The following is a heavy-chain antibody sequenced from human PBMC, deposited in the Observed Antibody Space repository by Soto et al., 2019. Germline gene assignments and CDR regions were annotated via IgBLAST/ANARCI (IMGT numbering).Heavy chain of an antibody. CDR2: ITPFSGGV. J-gene: IGHJ4*02. V-gene: IGHV1-45*02. CDR3: ASGGAGSGPFTWELPDH. CDR1: GNTFSYRY. Sequence: QMQLVQSGAEVKKTGSSVTVSCKALGNTFSYRYLHWVRQAPGQALEWMGWITPFSGGVHYAQKFQERVTLTRDRSINTASMRMSSLRSEDTAIYFCASGGAGSGPFTWELPDHWGQGTLVTVSS. D-gene: IGHD1-26*01.